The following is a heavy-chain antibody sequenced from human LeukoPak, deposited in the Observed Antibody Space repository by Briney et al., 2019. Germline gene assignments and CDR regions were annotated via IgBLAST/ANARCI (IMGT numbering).Heavy chain of an antibody. CDR3: ARDLNLNFFDV. CDR1: GFTFATYV. CDR2: ISHDGTVT. Sequence: GGSLRLSCADSGFTFATYVMHCVRLAPGKGLMWVSRISHDGTVTSYADSVKGRFTVSRDNTKNTLYLQMNSLRAEDTAVYYCARDLNLNFFDVWGRGTLVTVSS. J-gene: IGHJ2*01. D-gene: IGHD3-9*01. V-gene: IGHV3-74*03.